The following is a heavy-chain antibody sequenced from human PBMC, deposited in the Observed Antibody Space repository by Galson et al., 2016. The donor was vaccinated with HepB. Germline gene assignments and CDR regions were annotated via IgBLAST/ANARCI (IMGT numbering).Heavy chain of an antibody. CDR2: IYSGGST. J-gene: IGHJ4*02. CDR3: ARANYDDSSGYYEPNYFDY. D-gene: IGHD3-22*01. CDR1: GFTVSSNY. V-gene: IGHV3-53*01. Sequence: SLRLSCAASGFTVSSNYMSWVRQAPGKGLEWVSVIYSGGSTYYADSVKGRFTISRDNSKNTPYLHMNSLRAEDTAVYYCARANYDDSSGYYEPNYFDYWGKGTLFTVSS.